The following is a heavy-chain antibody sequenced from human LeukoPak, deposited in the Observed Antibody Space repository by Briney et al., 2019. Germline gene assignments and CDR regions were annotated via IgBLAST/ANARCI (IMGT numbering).Heavy chain of an antibody. CDR1: GFTFSSYA. Sequence: GSLRLSCAASGFTFSSYAMNWVRQAPGKGLEWVSAISSSSTYIYYADSVKGRFTISRDNAKNSLFLQLDSLRAEDTAVYYCARLDSSGYYFPGVSDYWGQGTLVTVSS. V-gene: IGHV3-21*01. D-gene: IGHD3-22*01. CDR3: ARLDSSGYYFPGVSDY. CDR2: ISSSSTYI. J-gene: IGHJ4*02.